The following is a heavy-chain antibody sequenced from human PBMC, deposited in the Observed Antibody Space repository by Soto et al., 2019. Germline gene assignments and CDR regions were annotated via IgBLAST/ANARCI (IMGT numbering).Heavy chain of an antibody. CDR1: GFTFSTYG. CDR2: IWYDGSYK. J-gene: IGHJ4*02. D-gene: IGHD3-22*01. Sequence: QAQLVESGGGVVQPGGSLRLPCAASGFTFSTYGMHWVRQAPGKGLGWVSVIWYDGSYKFYADSVKGRFTISRDNSKNTLYLQMNSLRAEDTAVYYCARARYYDSSGYYSAFDYWGQGTLVTVSS. V-gene: IGHV3-33*01. CDR3: ARARYYDSSGYYSAFDY.